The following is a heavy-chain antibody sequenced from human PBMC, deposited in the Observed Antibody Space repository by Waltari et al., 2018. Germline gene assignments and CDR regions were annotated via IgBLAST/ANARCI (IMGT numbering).Heavy chain of an antibody. CDR2: MNPNSGNT. CDR1: GYTFTSYD. D-gene: IGHD1-26*01. CDR3: ARDPIVGARSWFDP. Sequence: QVQLVQSGPEVKKPGASVKVSCKASGYTFTSYDINWVRQATGQGLEWMGWMNPNSGNTGYAQKFQGRVTITRNTSISTAYMELSSLRSEDTAVYYCARDPIVGARSWFDPWGQGTLVTVSS. V-gene: IGHV1-8*03. J-gene: IGHJ5*02.